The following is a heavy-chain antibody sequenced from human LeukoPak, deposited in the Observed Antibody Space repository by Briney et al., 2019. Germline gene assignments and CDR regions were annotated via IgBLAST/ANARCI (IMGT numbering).Heavy chain of an antibody. V-gene: IGHV4-39*01. J-gene: IGHJ2*01. CDR2: IYYSGST. CDR3: ARHPSEEYFDL. Sequence: PSETLSLTCTVSGGSISSSSYYWGWIRQPPGKGLEWIGSIYYSGSTYYNPSLKSRVTISVDTSKNQFSLKLSSVTAADTAVYYCARHPSEEYFDLWGRGTLVTVSS. D-gene: IGHD3-3*01. CDR1: GGSISSSSYY.